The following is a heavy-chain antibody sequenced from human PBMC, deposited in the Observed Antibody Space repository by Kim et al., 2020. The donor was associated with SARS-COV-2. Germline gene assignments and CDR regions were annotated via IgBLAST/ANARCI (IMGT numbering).Heavy chain of an antibody. CDR3: ARGAGYYGSGAFDF. D-gene: IGHD3-10*01. J-gene: IGHJ3*01. Sequence: PSLKSRVTISVDTSKNQCSLKLSSVTAADTAVYYCARGAGYYGSGAFDFWGQGTMVTVSS. V-gene: IGHV4-39*07.